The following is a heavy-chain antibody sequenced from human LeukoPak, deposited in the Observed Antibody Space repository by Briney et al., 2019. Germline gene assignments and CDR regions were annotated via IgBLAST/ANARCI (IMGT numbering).Heavy chain of an antibody. CDR2: IYTSGST. D-gene: IGHD1-26*01. Sequence: SETPSLTCTVSGGSISSGSYYWSWIRQPAGKGLEWIGRIYTSGSTNYNPSLKSRVTISVDTSKNQFSLKPSSVTAADTAVYYCARGYSGSYYYYYYYMDVWGKGTTVTVSS. J-gene: IGHJ6*03. V-gene: IGHV4-61*02. CDR3: ARGYSGSYYYYYYYMDV. CDR1: GGSISSGSYY.